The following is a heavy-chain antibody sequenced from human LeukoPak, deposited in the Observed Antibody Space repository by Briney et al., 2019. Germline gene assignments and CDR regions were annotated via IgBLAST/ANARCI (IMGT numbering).Heavy chain of an antibody. D-gene: IGHD4-17*01. J-gene: IGHJ3*02. V-gene: IGHV5-51*01. CDR3: ARTTGPYGDYVSGAFDI. CDR1: GYSFTSYW. CDR2: IYPGDSDS. Sequence: GESLKISCKGSGYSFTSYWIGWVRQMPGKGLEWMGIIYPGDSDSRYGPSFQGQVTISADKSISTAYLQWSSLKASDTAMYYCARTTGPYGDYVSGAFDIWGQGTMVTVSS.